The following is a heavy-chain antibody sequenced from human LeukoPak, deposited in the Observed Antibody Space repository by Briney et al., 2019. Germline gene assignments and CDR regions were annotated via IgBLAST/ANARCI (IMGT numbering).Heavy chain of an antibody. CDR1: GFTFRNYW. CDR3: AKDSPIAVAGNFDY. Sequence: GGSLRLSCAASGFTFRNYWMGWVRQAPGKGLEWVANTKPDGSAEYYAESVRGRFTTSRDNANNFLYLRMNSLRAEDTAVYYCAKDSPIAVAGNFDYWGQGTLVTVSS. J-gene: IGHJ4*02. CDR2: TKPDGSAE. V-gene: IGHV3-7*03. D-gene: IGHD6-19*01.